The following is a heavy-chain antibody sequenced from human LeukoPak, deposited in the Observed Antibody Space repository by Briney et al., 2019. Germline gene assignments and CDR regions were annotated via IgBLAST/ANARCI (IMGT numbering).Heavy chain of an antibody. CDR2: ISGSGGST. D-gene: IGHD3-10*01. V-gene: IGHV3-23*01. CDR1: GFTFSSYA. Sequence: GGSLRLSCAASGFTFSSYAMSWVRQAPWKGLEWVSAISGSGGSTYYADSVKGRFTISRDNSKNTLYLQMNSLRAEDTAVYYCAKIYGSGGYYPSGYWGQGTLVTVSS. J-gene: IGHJ4*02. CDR3: AKIYGSGGYYPSGY.